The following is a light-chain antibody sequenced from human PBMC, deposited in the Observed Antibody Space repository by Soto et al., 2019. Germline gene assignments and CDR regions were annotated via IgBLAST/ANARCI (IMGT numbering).Light chain of an antibody. Sequence: QSVLTQPPSVSGAPGQRVTISCTGSSSNIGARYDVHWYQQVPGTAPKLLIYGNTNRPSGVPDRFSGSKSDTSASLAITGLQAEDAADYYCCSHSSSITWMFGGGTKLTVL. CDR3: CSHSSSITWM. CDR2: GNT. CDR1: SSNIGARYD. J-gene: IGLJ3*02. V-gene: IGLV1-40*01.